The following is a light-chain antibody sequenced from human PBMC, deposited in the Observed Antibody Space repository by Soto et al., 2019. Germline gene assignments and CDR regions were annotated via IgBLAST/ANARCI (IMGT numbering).Light chain of an antibody. J-gene: IGLJ3*02. CDR2: EVS. CDR1: SSDVGGYDF. CDR3: SSYAGSNNLV. V-gene: IGLV2-8*01. Sequence: QSALTQPPSASGSPGQSVTISCTGTSSDVGGYDFVSWYQHHPGKAPKLMIYEVSKRPSGVPDRFSGSKSANTASLTVSGLQAEDEADYYCSSYAGSNNLVFGGGPKLTVL.